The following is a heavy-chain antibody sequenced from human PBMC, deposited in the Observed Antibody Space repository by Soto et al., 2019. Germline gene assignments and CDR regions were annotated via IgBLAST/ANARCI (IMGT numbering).Heavy chain of an antibody. V-gene: IGHV3-23*01. CDR1: GFTFSSYA. J-gene: IGHJ6*03. CDR3: AKVSGDYLDYYYYYMDV. CDR2: ISGSGSST. Sequence: EVQLLESGGGLVQPGGSLSLSCAASGFTFSSYAMSWVRQPPGKGLEWVSLISGSGSSTYYAASVRGRFTFSRDNFKNTLFLQMNSLRVEDTAVYYCAKVSGDYLDYYYYYMDVWAKGTTVTVSS. D-gene: IGHD4-17*01.